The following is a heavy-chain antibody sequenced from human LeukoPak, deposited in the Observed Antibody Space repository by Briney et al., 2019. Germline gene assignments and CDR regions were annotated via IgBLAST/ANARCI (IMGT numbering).Heavy chain of an antibody. CDR1: GFTFSSYA. CDR2: ISYDGRYE. Sequence: GGSLRLSCAASGFTFSSYAMHWVRQAPGKGLEWVAVISYDGRYEYYADSVKGRFTISRDNSMNTLYLQMNSLRAEDTAMYYCAREPSLFIFLDNDAFDIWGQGTVLTVSS. V-gene: IGHV3-30*01. CDR3: AREPSLFIFLDNDAFDI. D-gene: IGHD2-21*01. J-gene: IGHJ3*02.